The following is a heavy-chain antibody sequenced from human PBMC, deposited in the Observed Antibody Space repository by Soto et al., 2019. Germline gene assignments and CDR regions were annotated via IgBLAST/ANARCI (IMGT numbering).Heavy chain of an antibody. CDR2: IYNGGTT. Sequence: QVQLQESGPGLVKPSQTLSLTCTVSGGXXXXXXXXXXXXXXXXXKXLEWIGHIYNGGTTYNNPSLTSRVTISVDTSNNQFSLKXXXXXXXXTAVYYCARGPSGDKVDYWGQGTLVTVSS. V-gene: IGHV4-30-4*01. CDR3: ARGPSGDKVDY. D-gene: IGHD7-27*01. CDR1: GGXXXXXXXX. J-gene: IGHJ4*02.